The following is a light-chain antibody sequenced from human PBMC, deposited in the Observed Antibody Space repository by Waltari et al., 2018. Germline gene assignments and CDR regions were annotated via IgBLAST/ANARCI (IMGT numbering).Light chain of an antibody. CDR3: QQVNSYPYT. V-gene: IGKV1-9*01. CDR1: QGISSY. J-gene: IGKJ2*01. CDR2: AAS. Sequence: IQLTQSPSSLSASVGDRVTITCRASQGISSYLVWYQQKPGKAPKLLIYAASTLQSGVPSRFSGSGSGTDFTLTISSLQPEDFATYYCQQVNSYPYTFGQGTKLEIK.